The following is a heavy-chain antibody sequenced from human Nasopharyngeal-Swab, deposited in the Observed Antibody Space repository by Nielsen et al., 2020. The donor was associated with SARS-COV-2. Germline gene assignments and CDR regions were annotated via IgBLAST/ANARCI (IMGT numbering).Heavy chain of an antibody. CDR2: INPNSGGT. J-gene: IGHJ5*02. CDR1: GYTFTGYY. CDR3: ARDRRDSSGTHNWFDP. D-gene: IGHD6-19*01. Sequence: ASVTVSCKASGYTFTGYYMHWVRQAPGQGLEWMGWINPNSGGTNYAQKFQGWVTMTRGTSISTAYMELGRLRSDDTAVYYFARDRRDSSGTHNWFDPWGQGTLVTVSS. V-gene: IGHV1-2*04.